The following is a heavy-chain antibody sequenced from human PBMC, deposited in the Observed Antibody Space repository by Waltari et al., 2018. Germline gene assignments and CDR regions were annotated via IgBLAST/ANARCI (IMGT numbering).Heavy chain of an antibody. J-gene: IGHJ4*02. V-gene: IGHV4-34*01. Sequence: QVQLQQWGAGLLKPSETLSLTCAVYGGSFRGYYWSWILQPPGKGLEWIGEINHSGSTNYNPSLKSRVTISVDTSKNQFSLKLSSVTAADTAVYYCARGPLRPYSSGWYPLLDYWGQGTMVTVSS. CDR1: GGSFRGYY. CDR2: INHSGST. CDR3: ARGPLRPYSSGWYPLLDY. D-gene: IGHD6-19*01.